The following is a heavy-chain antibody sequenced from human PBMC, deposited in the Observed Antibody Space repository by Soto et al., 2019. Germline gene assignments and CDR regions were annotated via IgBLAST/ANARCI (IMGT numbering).Heavy chain of an antibody. Sequence: QVQLVQSGAEVKKPGASVKVSCKASGYTFTGNYMHWVRQAPGQGLEWMALINPTSGGTNYAQKFPGRVTVTWDTSISTAYMELSRLRSDDTAIYYCARGYCSGNVCSHYFDYWGQGTLVTVSS. V-gene: IGHV1-2*02. CDR2: INPTSGGT. CDR1: GYTFTGNY. CDR3: ARGYCSGNVCSHYFDY. J-gene: IGHJ4*02. D-gene: IGHD2-15*01.